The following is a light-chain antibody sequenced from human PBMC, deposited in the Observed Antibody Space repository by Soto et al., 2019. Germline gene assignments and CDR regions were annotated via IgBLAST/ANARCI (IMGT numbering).Light chain of an antibody. V-gene: IGLV2-14*01. Sequence: QSVLTQPASVSGSPGQSITISCTGTSSDVGGYNYVSWYQQHPGKAPKLMIYEVSNRPSGVSNRFSGSKSGNTASLTISGLHAEDEADYYCSSYTRSSTLVFGGGTKVTVL. CDR3: SSYTRSSTLV. CDR1: SSDVGGYNY. CDR2: EVS. J-gene: IGLJ3*02.